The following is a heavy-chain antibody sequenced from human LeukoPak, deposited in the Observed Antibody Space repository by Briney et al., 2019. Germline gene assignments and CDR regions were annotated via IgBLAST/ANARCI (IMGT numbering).Heavy chain of an antibody. CDR1: GFTFDDYA. J-gene: IGHJ6*02. D-gene: IGHD2/OR15-2a*01. CDR3: AKDIYGYYYGMDV. CDR2: ISWNSGSI. V-gene: IGHV3-9*01. Sequence: GGSLRLSCAASGFTFDDYAMHWVRQAPGKGLEWVSGISWNSGSIGYADSVKGRFTISRDNAKNSLYLQMNSLRAEDTALYYCAKDIYGYYYGMDVWGQGTTVTVSS.